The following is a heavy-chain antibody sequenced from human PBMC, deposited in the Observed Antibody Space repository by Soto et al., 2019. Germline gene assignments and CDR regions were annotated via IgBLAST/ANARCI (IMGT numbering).Heavy chain of an antibody. V-gene: IGHV3-11*04. Sequence: GGSLRLSCAASGYTFSDYYMSWIRQAPGKGLEWISYIDTSGTKIYYADSVKGRFTISRDDAKNSVYLQMNSLRAEDTAVYYCTRDQDYSFDFWGQGTVVTVSS. CDR3: TRDQDYSFDF. CDR1: GYTFSDYY. CDR2: IDTSGTKI. J-gene: IGHJ4*02.